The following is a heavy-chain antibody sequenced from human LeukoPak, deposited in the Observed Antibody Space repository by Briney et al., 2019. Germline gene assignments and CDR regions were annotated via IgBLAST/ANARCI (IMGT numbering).Heavy chain of an antibody. V-gene: IGHV1-2*04. J-gene: IGHJ5*02. Sequence: ASVKVSCKASGYTFTGYYMHWVRQAPGQGLEWMGWTNPNSGGTNYAQKFQGWVTMTRDTSISTAYMELSRLRSDDTAVYYCARGGRRSITIFGVVNNWFDPWGQGTLVTVSS. D-gene: IGHD3-3*01. CDR1: GYTFTGYY. CDR3: ARGGRRSITIFGVVNNWFDP. CDR2: TNPNSGGT.